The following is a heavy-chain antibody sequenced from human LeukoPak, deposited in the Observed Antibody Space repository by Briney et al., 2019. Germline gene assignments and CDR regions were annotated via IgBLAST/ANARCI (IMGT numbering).Heavy chain of an antibody. J-gene: IGHJ5*02. D-gene: IGHD5-12*01. CDR1: GGSFSGYY. CDR3: ARGSASNSGSGLRWFDP. CDR2: INHSGST. Sequence: SETLSLTCAVYGGSFSGYYWSWIRQPPGKGLEWIGEINHSGSTNYNPSLKSRVTISVDTSKNQFSLKLSSVTAADTAVYYWARGSASNSGSGLRWFDPRGQGTLITV. V-gene: IGHV4-34*01.